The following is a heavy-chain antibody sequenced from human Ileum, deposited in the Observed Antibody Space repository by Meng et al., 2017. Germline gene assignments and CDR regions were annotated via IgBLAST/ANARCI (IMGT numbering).Heavy chain of an antibody. Sequence: VQPPQSAPGLLKPSQAPSLTCDVAGGSLSSNIAAWNWIRPSPLRGLEWLGRTYYRSKWYSEYAVSAKSRISITPDTSKNQFSLQMNSVTPEDTAVYYCASGSGSLDYWGPGTLVTVSS. CDR3: ASGSGSLDY. CDR2: TYYRSKWYS. V-gene: IGHV6-1*01. D-gene: IGHD3-3*01. CDR1: GGSLSSNIAA. J-gene: IGHJ4*02.